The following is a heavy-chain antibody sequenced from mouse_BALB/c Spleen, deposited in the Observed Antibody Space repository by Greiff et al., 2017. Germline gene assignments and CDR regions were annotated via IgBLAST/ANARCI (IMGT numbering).Heavy chain of an antibody. CDR1: GFTFSSYA. V-gene: IGHV5-9-3*01. Sequence: EVKLMQSGGGLVKPGGSLKLSCAASGFTFSSYAMSWVRQTPEKRLEWVATISSGGSYTYYPDSVKGRFTISRDNAKNTLYLQMSSLRSEDTAMYYCARHGGRSDYFDYWGQGTTLTVSS. J-gene: IGHJ2*01. CDR3: ARHGGRSDYFDY. CDR2: ISSGGSYT.